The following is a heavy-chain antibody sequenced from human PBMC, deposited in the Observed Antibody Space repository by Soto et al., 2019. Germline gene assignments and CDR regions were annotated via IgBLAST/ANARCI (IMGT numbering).Heavy chain of an antibody. CDR1: GGSFSGYY. Sequence: QVQLQQWGAGLLKPSETLSLTCAVYGGSFSGYYWSWIRQPPGKGLEWIGEINHSGSTNYNPSLKSRVTISRDTTKNQFSLKLSSVPAEDPTVDYCARAGLWFSYYYGMDVWGQGTTVTVSS. D-gene: IGHD3-10*01. CDR2: INHSGST. J-gene: IGHJ6*02. CDR3: ARAGLWFSYYYGMDV. V-gene: IGHV4-34*01.